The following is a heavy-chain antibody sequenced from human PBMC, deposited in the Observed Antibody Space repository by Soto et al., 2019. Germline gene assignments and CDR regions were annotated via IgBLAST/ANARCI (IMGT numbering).Heavy chain of an antibody. CDR3: ARGLYDYVWGSYRVYYYGMDV. Sequence: GASVKVSCKASGYTFTSYDINWVRQATGQGLEWMGWMNPNSGNTGYAQKFQGRVTMTRNTSISTAYMELSSLRSEDTAVYYCARGLYDYVWGSYRVYYYGMDVWGQGTTVTVSS. CDR2: MNPNSGNT. CDR1: GYTFTSYD. V-gene: IGHV1-8*01. J-gene: IGHJ6*02. D-gene: IGHD3-16*02.